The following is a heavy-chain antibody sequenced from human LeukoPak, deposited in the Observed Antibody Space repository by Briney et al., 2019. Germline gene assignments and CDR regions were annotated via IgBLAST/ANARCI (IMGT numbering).Heavy chain of an antibody. Sequence: PSETLSLTCTVSGGSISSSSYYWGWIRQPPGKGLEWIGDIYHSGRTYYNPSLNSRVTLSADTSKNQFSLRLSSVTAADTALYYCARVGPFCGSDCYDEYYTNYMDVWGKGTTVTISS. CDR1: GGSISSSSYY. D-gene: IGHD2-21*02. J-gene: IGHJ6*03. CDR2: IYHSGRT. V-gene: IGHV4-39*01. CDR3: ARVGPFCGSDCYDEYYTNYMDV.